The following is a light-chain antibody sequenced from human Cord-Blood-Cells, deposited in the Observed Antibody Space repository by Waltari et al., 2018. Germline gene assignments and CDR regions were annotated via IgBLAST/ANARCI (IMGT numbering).Light chain of an antibody. J-gene: IGKJ1*01. CDR1: QSVSSY. V-gene: IGKV3-11*01. CDR3: QQRSNWPWT. Sequence: IVLTQSPATLSLSPGERAPLSCRARQSVSSYLAWYQQKPGQAPRLLIYDASNRATGIPARFSGSGSGTDFTLTISSLEPEDFAVYYCQQRSNWPWTFGQGTKVEIK. CDR2: DAS.